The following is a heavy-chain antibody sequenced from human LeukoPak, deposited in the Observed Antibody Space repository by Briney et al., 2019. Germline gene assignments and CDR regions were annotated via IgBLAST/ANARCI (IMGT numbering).Heavy chain of an antibody. D-gene: IGHD2-21*01. V-gene: IGHV4-34*01. J-gene: IGHJ3*02. Sequence: SETLSLTCAVYGGSFSGYYWSWIRQPPGKGLEWIGEINHSGSTNYNPSLKSRVTISVDTSKNQFSLKLSPVTAADTAVYYCARGAGLWWLRGNAFDIWGQGTMVTVSS. CDR1: GGSFSGYY. CDR2: INHSGST. CDR3: ARGAGLWWLRGNAFDI.